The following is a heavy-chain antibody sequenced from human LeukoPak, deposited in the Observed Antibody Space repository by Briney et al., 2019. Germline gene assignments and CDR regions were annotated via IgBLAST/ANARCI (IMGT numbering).Heavy chain of an antibody. Sequence: GGSLRLSCAASGFTVSSNYMSWVRQAPGKGLEWVSVIYSGGSTYYADSVKGRFTISRDNSKNTLYLQMNSLRAEDTAVYYCARGWLRFPLDYWGQGTLVTVSS. J-gene: IGHJ4*02. CDR2: IYSGGST. D-gene: IGHD5-12*01. CDR1: GFTVSSNY. CDR3: ARGWLRFPLDY. V-gene: IGHV3-66*01.